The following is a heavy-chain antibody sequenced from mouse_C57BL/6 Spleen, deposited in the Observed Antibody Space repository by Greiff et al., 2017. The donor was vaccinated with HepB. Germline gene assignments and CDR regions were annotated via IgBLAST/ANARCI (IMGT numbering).Heavy chain of an antibody. CDR2: INPNNGGT. Sequence: EVQLQQSGPELVKPGASVKISCKASGYTFTDYYMNWVKQSHGKSLEWIGDINPNNGGTSYNQKFKGKATLTVDKSSSTAYMELRSLTSEDSAVYYCARSGAQATFAYWGQGTLVTVSA. D-gene: IGHD3-2*02. CDR3: ARSGAQATFAY. CDR1: GYTFTDYY. J-gene: IGHJ3*01. V-gene: IGHV1-26*01.